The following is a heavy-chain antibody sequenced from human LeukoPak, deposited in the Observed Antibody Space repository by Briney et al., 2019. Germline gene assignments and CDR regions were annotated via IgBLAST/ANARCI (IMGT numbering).Heavy chain of an antibody. Sequence: GGSLRLSCAASGFTFSSYGMSWVRQAPGKGLEWVSAISGSGGSIYYADSVKGRFTISRDNAKNSLYVQINSLRAEDTAVYYCARLSSSGWYEDYWGQGTLVTVSS. CDR1: GFTFSSYG. D-gene: IGHD6-19*01. J-gene: IGHJ4*02. V-gene: IGHV3-23*01. CDR3: ARLSSSGWYEDY. CDR2: ISGSGGSI.